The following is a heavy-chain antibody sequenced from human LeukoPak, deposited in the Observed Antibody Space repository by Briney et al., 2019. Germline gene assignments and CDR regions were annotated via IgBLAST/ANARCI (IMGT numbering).Heavy chain of an antibody. D-gene: IGHD6-6*01. Sequence: SETLSLTCAVYGVSFSGYYWSWIRQPPGKGLEWIGEINHSGSTNYNPSLKSRVTISVDTSKNQFSLKLSSVTAADTAVYYRARGALIAARRPLFDYWGQGTLVTVSS. CDR2: INHSGST. V-gene: IGHV4-34*01. CDR3: ARGALIAARRPLFDY. CDR1: GVSFSGYY. J-gene: IGHJ4*02.